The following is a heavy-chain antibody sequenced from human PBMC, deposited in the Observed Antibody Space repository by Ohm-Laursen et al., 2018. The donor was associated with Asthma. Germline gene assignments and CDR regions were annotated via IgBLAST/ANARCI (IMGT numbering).Heavy chain of an antibody. Sequence: SLRLSCAASGFNFSDSAMHWVRQAPGKGLNWGAIMSYDGNIKTHAHSVKGRFTISRDNSKNTLFLQMNSLRPEDTAVYFCARGLGGRHIWLSYQTDNWGQGTLVTVSS. J-gene: IGHJ4*02. CDR3: ARGLGGRHIWLSYQTDN. CDR2: MSYDGNIK. D-gene: IGHD5-18*01. CDR1: GFNFSDSA. V-gene: IGHV3-30-3*01.